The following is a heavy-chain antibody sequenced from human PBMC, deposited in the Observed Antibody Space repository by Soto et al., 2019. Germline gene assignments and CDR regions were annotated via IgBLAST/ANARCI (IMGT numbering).Heavy chain of an antibody. CDR3: TAPRDEYGSGVSWFTYGMDI. CDR1: GFTFSDYA. V-gene: IGHV3-23*01. J-gene: IGHJ6*02. CDR2: LDGAGGST. Sequence: GGSLRLSCLASGFTFSDYAMTWVRHVPGRGLEWVASLDGAGGSTYYADPVRGRFTISRDNSQNTLFLQMKRLTVDDTAIYYCTAPRDEYGSGVSWFTYGMDIWGQGTTVTVSS. D-gene: IGHD3-10*01.